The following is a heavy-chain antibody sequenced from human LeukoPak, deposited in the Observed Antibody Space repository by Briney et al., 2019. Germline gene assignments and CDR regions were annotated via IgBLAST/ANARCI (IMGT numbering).Heavy chain of an antibody. Sequence: PGGALRLSCAASGVTFSSDGMHWVRQAPGKGLGWGAFIRDDGSNKDYADSVKGRFTISRDNSKNTLYLQMNNLRAEHTAVYYCAKDRYYYDSSGYVDYWGQGTLVTVSS. CDR1: GVTFSSDG. D-gene: IGHD3-22*01. J-gene: IGHJ4*02. CDR2: IRDDGSNK. CDR3: AKDRYYYDSSGYVDY. V-gene: IGHV3-30*02.